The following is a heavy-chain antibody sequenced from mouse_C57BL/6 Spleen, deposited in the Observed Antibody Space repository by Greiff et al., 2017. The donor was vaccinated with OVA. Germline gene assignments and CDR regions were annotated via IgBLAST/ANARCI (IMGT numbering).Heavy chain of an antibody. Sequence: QVQLQQPGAELVRPGSSVKLSCKASGYTFTSYWMHWVKQRPIQGLEWIGNIDPSDSETLYNQKFKDKATLTVDKSSSTAYMQLSSLTSDYSAFYYCAISCDYDGCCYAMDYWGQGTSVTVSS. V-gene: IGHV1-52*01. J-gene: IGHJ4*01. D-gene: IGHD2-4*01. CDR3: AISCDYDGCCYAMDY. CDR1: GYTFTSYW. CDR2: IDPSDSET.